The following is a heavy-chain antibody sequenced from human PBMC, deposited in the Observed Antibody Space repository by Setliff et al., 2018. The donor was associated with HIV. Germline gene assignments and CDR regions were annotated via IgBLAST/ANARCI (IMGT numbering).Heavy chain of an antibody. CDR3: ASRGGLTPSDAFDI. CDR1: GFSFSDYS. Sequence: PGGSLRLSCVASGFSFSDYSMNWVRRAPGKGLEWLASISHSSSEIFYADSVRGRFYISRDNAENSLFLEMTSLRVDDTAVYSCASRGGLTPSDAFDIWGRGTMVTVSS. V-gene: IGHV3-21*06. D-gene: IGHD3-9*01. J-gene: IGHJ3*02. CDR2: ISHSSSEI.